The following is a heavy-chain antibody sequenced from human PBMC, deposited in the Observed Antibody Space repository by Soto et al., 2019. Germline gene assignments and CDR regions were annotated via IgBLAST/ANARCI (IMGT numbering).Heavy chain of an antibody. CDR3: ARVERGTATPVVDAFDI. J-gene: IGHJ3*02. D-gene: IGHD2-21*02. Sequence: QVQLQQWGAGLLKPSETLSLTCAVYGGFVSSGSYYWSWIRQPPGKGLEWIGEVSHSGGTHFNPSLKRRVTISVDTSKNQFSLKRAWVTAADTALYYCARVERGTATPVVDAFDIRGPGTMITVSS. CDR2: VSHSGGT. V-gene: IGHV4-34*01. CDR1: GGFVSSGSYY.